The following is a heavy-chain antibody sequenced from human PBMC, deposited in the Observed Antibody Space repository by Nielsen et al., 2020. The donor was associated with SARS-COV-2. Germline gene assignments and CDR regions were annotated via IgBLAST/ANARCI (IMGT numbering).Heavy chain of an antibody. CDR3: AYGNPEAATFDP. CDR1: GGSFSGYY. V-gene: IGHV4-34*01. CDR2: INHSGST. J-gene: IGHJ5*02. Sequence: SETLSLTCAVYGGSFSGYYWSWIRQPPGKGLEWIGEINHSGSTNYNPSLKSRVTISVDTSKNQFSLKLSSVTAADTAVYYCAYGNPEAATFDPWGQGTLVTVSS. D-gene: IGHD4-23*01.